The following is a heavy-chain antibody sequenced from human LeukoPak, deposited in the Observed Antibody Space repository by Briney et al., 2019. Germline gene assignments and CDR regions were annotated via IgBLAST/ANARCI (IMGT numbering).Heavy chain of an antibody. V-gene: IGHV3-33*01. CDR1: GFTFSSYG. CDR2: MWDDGSNK. D-gene: IGHD6-13*01. J-gene: IGHJ3*02. Sequence: GGSLRLSCAASGFTFSSYGMHWVRQAPGKGLEWVAVMWDDGSNKYYADSVKGRFTISRDNSKNTLYLQMNSLRAEDTAVYYCARDQRVAYSSSWYGGAFDIWGQGTMVTISS. CDR3: ARDQRVAYSSSWYGGAFDI.